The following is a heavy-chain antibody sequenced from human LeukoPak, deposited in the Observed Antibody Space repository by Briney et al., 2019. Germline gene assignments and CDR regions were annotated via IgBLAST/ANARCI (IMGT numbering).Heavy chain of an antibody. Sequence: PSQTLSLICTVSGGSIGGGSYYWSWIRQPPRKGLEWIGYIYYSGSTNYNPSLKSRVTISVDTSKNQFSLKLSSVTAADTAVYYCARDAWSRLVPFYYWGQGTLVTVSS. J-gene: IGHJ4*02. CDR1: GGSIGGGSYY. V-gene: IGHV4-61*01. CDR3: ARDAWSRLVPFYY. CDR2: IYYSGST. D-gene: IGHD6-6*01.